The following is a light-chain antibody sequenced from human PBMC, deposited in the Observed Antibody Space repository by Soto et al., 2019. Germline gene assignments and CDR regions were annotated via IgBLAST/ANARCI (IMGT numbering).Light chain of an antibody. V-gene: IGLV1-51*01. CDR1: NFNIGIHD. J-gene: IGLJ3*02. CDR3: VVWDDSLSNGV. CDR2: DND. Sequence: QSVLTQPPSVSAAPGQKVTISCSGSNFNIGIHDVSWYRQLPGTAPKLVIYDNDKRPSGTPDRFSGSKSGTSATLDITGLQTGDEADYYCVVWDDSLSNGVFGGGTQLTVL.